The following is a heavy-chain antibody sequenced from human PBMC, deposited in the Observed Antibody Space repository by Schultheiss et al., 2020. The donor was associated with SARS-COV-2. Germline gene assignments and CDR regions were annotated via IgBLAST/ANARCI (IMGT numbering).Heavy chain of an antibody. J-gene: IGHJ3*02. CDR3: ASGRVGYFQDAFDI. CDR2: IYYSGST. CDR1: GGSISSSNYY. Sequence: SETLSLTCTVSGGSISSSNYYWGWIRQPPGKGLEWIGSIYYSGSTYYNPSLKSRVTISVDTSKNQFSLKLSSVTAADTAVYYCASGRVGYFQDAFDIWGQGTMVTVSS. D-gene: IGHD2-2*03. V-gene: IGHV4-39*01.